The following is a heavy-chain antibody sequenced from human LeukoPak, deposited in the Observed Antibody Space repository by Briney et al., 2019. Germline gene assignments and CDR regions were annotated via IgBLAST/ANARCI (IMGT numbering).Heavy chain of an antibody. Sequence: PGGSLRLSCAASGFTFSSYWMHWVRQAPGKGLVWVSRINSDGSSTSYADSVKGRFTISRDNAKNTLYLQMNSLRAEDTAVYYCARDIGLAVAGRGGVFDYWGQGTLVTVSS. D-gene: IGHD6-19*01. V-gene: IGHV3-74*01. CDR2: INSDGSST. CDR3: ARDIGLAVAGRGGVFDY. CDR1: GFTFSSYW. J-gene: IGHJ4*02.